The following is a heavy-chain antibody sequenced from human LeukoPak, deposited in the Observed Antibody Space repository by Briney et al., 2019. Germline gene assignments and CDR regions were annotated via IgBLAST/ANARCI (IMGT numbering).Heavy chain of an antibody. CDR3: ARDKGVAAAALFDP. J-gene: IGHJ5*02. Sequence: GGSLRLSCAASGFTFSSYWMSWVRQAPGKGLEWGAKIKQDGSEKYYVDSVKGRFTISRDNAKNSLYLQMNSLRPEDTAVYYCARDKGVAAAALFDPWGQGTLVTVSS. V-gene: IGHV3-7*01. CDR2: IKQDGSEK. CDR1: GFTFSSYW. D-gene: IGHD6-13*01.